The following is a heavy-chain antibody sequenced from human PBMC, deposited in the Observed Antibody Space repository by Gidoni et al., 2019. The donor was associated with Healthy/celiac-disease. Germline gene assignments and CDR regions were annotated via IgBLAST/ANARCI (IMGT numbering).Heavy chain of an antibody. D-gene: IGHD6-19*01. J-gene: IGHJ4*02. CDR3: AKASSGWYNPRGWGLDDY. CDR2: ISGSGGST. CDR1: GFTFSSYA. Sequence: EVQLLESGGGLVQPGGSLRLSCAASGFTFSSYAMIWVRQAPGKGLEWVSAISGSGGSTYYADSVKGRFTISRDNSKNTLYLQMNSLRAEDTAVYYCAKASSGWYNPRGWGLDDYWGQGTLVTVSS. V-gene: IGHV3-23*01.